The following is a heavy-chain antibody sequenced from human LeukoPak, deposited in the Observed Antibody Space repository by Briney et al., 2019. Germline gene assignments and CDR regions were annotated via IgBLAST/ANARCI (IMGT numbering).Heavy chain of an antibody. CDR1: GGSFSGYY. V-gene: IGHV4-34*01. J-gene: IGHJ4*02. Sequence: SETLSLTCAVYGGSFSGYYWSWIRQPPGKGLEWIGEINHSGSTNYNPSLKSRVTISVDTSKNQFSLKLSSVTAADTAVYYCARGYSSSWYYVDYFDYWGQGTLVTVSS. CDR2: INHSGST. D-gene: IGHD6-13*01. CDR3: ARGYSSSWYYVDYFDY.